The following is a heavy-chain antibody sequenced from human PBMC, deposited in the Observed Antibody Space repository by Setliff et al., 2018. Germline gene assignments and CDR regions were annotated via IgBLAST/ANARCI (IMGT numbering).Heavy chain of an antibody. CDR2: IYHTGST. V-gene: IGHV4-38-2*02. CDR3: AGGRRYDYGWDFDY. Sequence: SETLSLTCTVSGFSISSAYYWGWIRQPPGKGLEWIGSIYHTGSTYYKSSLESRVTISVDTSKNQFSLRLKSVTAADTAVYYCAGGRRYDYGWDFDYWGQGTLVTVSS. CDR1: GFSISSAYY. J-gene: IGHJ4*02. D-gene: IGHD4-17*01.